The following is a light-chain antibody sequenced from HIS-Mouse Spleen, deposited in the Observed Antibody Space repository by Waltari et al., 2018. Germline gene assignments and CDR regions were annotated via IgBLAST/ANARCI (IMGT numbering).Light chain of an antibody. J-gene: IGLJ2*01. CDR1: NIGSKS. Sequence: SYVLTQPPSVSVPPGKTARITCGGNNIGSKSVPWYQQKPGQAPVLVVYDDSDRPSGIPERFSGSNSGNTATLTISRVEDGDEADYYCQVWDSSSDHVVFGGGTKLTVL. CDR3: QVWDSSSDHVV. V-gene: IGLV3-21*03. CDR2: DDS.